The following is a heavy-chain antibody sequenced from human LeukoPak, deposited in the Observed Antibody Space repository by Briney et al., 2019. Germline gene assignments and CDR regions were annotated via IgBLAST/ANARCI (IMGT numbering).Heavy chain of an antibody. V-gene: IGHV4-39*01. CDR2: IYSSGNT. CDR3: ARHDCDYVWGGLRSGIDY. CDR1: GASISSNNYY. D-gene: IGHD3-16*01. J-gene: IGHJ4*02. Sequence: SETLSLTCTVSGASISSNNYYWGWVRQPPGKGLECIGNIYSSGNTYYNASLKSRVTISVDTSKSQFSLKLSSVTAADTAVYYCARHDCDYVWGGLRSGIDYWGQGTLVTVSS.